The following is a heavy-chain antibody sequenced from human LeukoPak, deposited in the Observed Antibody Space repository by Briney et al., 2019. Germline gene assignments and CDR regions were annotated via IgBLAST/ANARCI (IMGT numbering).Heavy chain of an antibody. J-gene: IGHJ6*02. D-gene: IGHD1-26*01. V-gene: IGHV3-66*01. CDR2: IYSGGST. Sequence: GGSLRLSCAASGFTVSSNYMSWVRQAPGKGLEWVSVIYSGGSTYYADSVKGRFTISRDNSKNTLYLQMNSLRAEDTAVYYCARAQFPRVGATSYGMDVWGQGTTVTVSS. CDR3: ARAQFPRVGATSYGMDV. CDR1: GFTVSSNY.